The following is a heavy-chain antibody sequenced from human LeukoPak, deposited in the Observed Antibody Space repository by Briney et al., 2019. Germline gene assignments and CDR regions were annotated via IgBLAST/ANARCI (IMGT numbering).Heavy chain of an antibody. D-gene: IGHD2-2*01. J-gene: IGHJ4*02. V-gene: IGHV3-9*01. Sequence: GGSLRLSCAASGFTFDDYAMHWVRQAPGKGLEWVSGISWNNGSIGYADSVKGRFTISRDNAKNSLYLQMNSLRAEDTALYYCAKDTGWGYCSSTSCPEAFDYWGQGTLVTVSS. CDR1: GFTFDDYA. CDR3: AKDTGWGYCSSTSCPEAFDY. CDR2: ISWNNGSI.